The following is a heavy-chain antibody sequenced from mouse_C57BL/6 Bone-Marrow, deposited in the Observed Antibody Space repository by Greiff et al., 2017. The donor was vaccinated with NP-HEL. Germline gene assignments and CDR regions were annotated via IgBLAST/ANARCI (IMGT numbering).Heavy chain of an antibody. V-gene: IGHV14-4*01. D-gene: IGHD2-3*01. CDR1: GFNIKDDY. J-gene: IGHJ2*01. Sequence: EVQLQHSGAELVRPGASVKLSCTASGFNIKDDYMHWVKQRPEQGLEWIGWIDPENGDTEYASKFQGKATITADTSSNTAYLQLSSLTSEDTAVYYCTTRRDDYYDYWGQGTTLTVSS. CDR2: IDPENGDT. CDR3: TTRRDDYYDY.